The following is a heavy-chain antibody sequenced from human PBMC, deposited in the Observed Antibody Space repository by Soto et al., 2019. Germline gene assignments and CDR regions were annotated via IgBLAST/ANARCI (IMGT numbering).Heavy chain of an antibody. D-gene: IGHD3-9*01. CDR3: AIVLRYFDWLFDFDY. J-gene: IGHJ4*02. CDR1: GGTFSSYA. Sequence: SVKVSCKASGGTFSSYAISWVRQAPGQGLEWMGGIIPIFGTANYAQKFQGRVTITADESTSTAYVELSSLRSEDTAVYYCAIVLRYFDWLFDFDYWGQGTLVTVSS. V-gene: IGHV1-69*13. CDR2: IIPIFGTA.